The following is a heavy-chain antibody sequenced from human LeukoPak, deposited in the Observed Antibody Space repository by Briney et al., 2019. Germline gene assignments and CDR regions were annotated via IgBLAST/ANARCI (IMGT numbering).Heavy chain of an antibody. Sequence: GGSLRLSCAASGFSLTSYWMHWVRQAPGKGLVWVSRINSDGRTTTYADPVKGRFTISRDNAKNTVYLQMNSLRVEDTAVYYCASGYCSGGGCYSGWGQGTLVTVSS. V-gene: IGHV3-74*01. CDR2: INSDGRTT. D-gene: IGHD2-15*01. CDR3: ASGYCSGGGCYSG. J-gene: IGHJ4*02. CDR1: GFSLTSYW.